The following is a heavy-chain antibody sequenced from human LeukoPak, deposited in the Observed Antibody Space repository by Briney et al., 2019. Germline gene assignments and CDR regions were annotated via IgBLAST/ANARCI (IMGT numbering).Heavy chain of an antibody. J-gene: IGHJ4*02. CDR3: ARAVYDSSGFYY. CDR2: IYSGGST. CDR1: GFTFSSNY. Sequence: GGSLRLSCAASGFTFSSNYMNWVRQAPGKGLEWVSVIYSGGSTYYADSVKGRFTISRDNSKNTLYLQMNSLRAEDTAVYYCARAVYDSSGFYYWGQGTLVTVSS. D-gene: IGHD3-22*01. V-gene: IGHV3-66*01.